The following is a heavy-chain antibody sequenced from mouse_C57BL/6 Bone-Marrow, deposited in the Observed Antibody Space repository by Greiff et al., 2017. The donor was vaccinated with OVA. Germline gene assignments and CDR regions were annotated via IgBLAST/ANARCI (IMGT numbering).Heavy chain of an antibody. Sequence: EVQGVESGGGLVQPGGSLSLSCAASGFTFTDYYMSWVRQPPGKALEWLGFIRNKANGYTTEYSASVKGRFTISRDNSQSILYLQMNALRAEDSATYYCARGATMVQDYYAMDYWGQGTSVTVSS. CDR1: GFTFTDYY. D-gene: IGHD2-2*01. J-gene: IGHJ4*01. CDR3: ARGATMVQDYYAMDY. V-gene: IGHV7-3*01. CDR2: IRNKANGYTT.